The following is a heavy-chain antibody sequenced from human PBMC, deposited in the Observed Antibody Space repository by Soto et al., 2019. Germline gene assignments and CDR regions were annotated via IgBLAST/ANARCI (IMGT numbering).Heavy chain of an antibody. J-gene: IGHJ1*01. CDR2: ISSSSDYI. CDR3: ARGGTGVKDGYNYITNN. V-gene: IGHV3-21*02. Sequence: EVQLVESGGGPVKPGGPLRLSCAASGFTFSANNMNWVGQAPGKGLEWVSSISSSSDYIYYSASVQGRFTISRDSEKNPLYLQMTSLPAEDTAVYYCARGGTGVKDGYNYITNNWGQGTQVTVSS. CDR1: GFTFSANN. D-gene: IGHD5-12*01.